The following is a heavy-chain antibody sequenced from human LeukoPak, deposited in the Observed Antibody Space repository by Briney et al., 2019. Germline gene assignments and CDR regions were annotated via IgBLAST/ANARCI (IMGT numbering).Heavy chain of an antibody. CDR2: IIPIFGTA. CDR1: GGTSSSYA. J-gene: IGHJ5*02. Sequence: GASVKVSCKASGGTSSSYAISWVRQAPGQGLEWMGGIIPIFGTANYAQKFQGRVTITADESTSTAYMELSSLRSEDTAVYYCATDDSSGYYSGPWGQGTLVTVSS. V-gene: IGHV1-69*13. CDR3: ATDDSSGYYSGP. D-gene: IGHD3-22*01.